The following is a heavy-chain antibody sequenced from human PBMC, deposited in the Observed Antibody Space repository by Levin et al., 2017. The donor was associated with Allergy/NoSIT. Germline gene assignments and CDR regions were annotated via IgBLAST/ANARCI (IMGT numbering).Heavy chain of an antibody. J-gene: IGHJ4*02. Sequence: GESLKISCAASGFTFSDYYMNWIRQAPGKGLEWVSYISSSGSTIYLADSVKGRFSISRDNAKNSLYLQMNSLRAEDTAVYFCARDLRSYDSSGFYYVGNFDSWGQGTLVTVSS. CDR1: GFTFSDYY. CDR2: ISSSGSTI. CDR3: ARDLRSYDSSGFYYVGNFDS. V-gene: IGHV3-11*01. D-gene: IGHD3-22*01.